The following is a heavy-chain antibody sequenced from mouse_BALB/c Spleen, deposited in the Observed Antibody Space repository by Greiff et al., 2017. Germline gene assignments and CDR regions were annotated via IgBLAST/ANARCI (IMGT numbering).Heavy chain of an antibody. Sequence: EVQVVESGGGLVQPGGSRKLSCAASGFTFSSFGMHWVRQAPEKGLEWVAYISSGSSTIYYADTVKGRFTISRDNPKNTLFLQMTSLRSEDTAMYYCARGDDYDWFAYWGQGTLVTVSA. J-gene: IGHJ3*01. CDR1: GFTFSSFG. V-gene: IGHV5-17*02. CDR2: ISSGSSTI. D-gene: IGHD2-4*01. CDR3: ARGDDYDWFAY.